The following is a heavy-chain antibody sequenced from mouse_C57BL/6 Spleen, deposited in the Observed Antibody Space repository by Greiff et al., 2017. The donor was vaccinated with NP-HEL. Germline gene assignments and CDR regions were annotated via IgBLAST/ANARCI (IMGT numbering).Heavy chain of an antibody. CDR2: ISSGSSTI. CDR1: GFTFSDYG. Sequence: EVKLVESGGGLVKPGGSLKLSCAASGFTFSDYGMHWVRQAPEKGLEWVAYISSGSSTIYYADTVKGRFTISRDNAKNTLFLQMTSLRSEDTAMYYCARSGLYAMDYWGQGTSVTVSS. V-gene: IGHV5-17*01. CDR3: ARSGLYAMDY. J-gene: IGHJ4*01.